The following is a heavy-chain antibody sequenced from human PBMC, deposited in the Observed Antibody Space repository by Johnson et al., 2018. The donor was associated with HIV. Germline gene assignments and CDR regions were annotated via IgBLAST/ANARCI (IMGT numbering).Heavy chain of an antibody. CDR3: GRNKGDLTGGDAFDI. D-gene: IGHD3-9*01. CDR1: GFTFSTYV. V-gene: IGHV3-23*04. J-gene: IGHJ3*02. Sequence: VHLVESGGGLVQPGGSLRLSCAASGFTFSTYVMSWVRQAPGKGLEWVSAITPSGACTYYADSVKGRFTLSRDNSKNTLFLQLNTLGAGDTAVSYCGRNKGDLTGGDAFDIWGQGTMVTVSS. CDR2: ITPSGACT.